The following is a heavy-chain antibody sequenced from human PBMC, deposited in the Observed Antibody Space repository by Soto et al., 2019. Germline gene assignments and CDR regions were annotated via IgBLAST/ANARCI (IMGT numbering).Heavy chain of an antibody. CDR3: AREGPNYVWGSYRPMVDYYGMDV. CDR2: IIPIFGTA. Sequence: SVKVSCKASGYTFTSYGISWVRQAPGQGLEWMGGIIPIFGTANYAQKFQGRVTITADESTSTAYMELSSLRSEDTAVYYCAREGPNYVWGSYRPMVDYYGMDVWGQGTTVTVSS. V-gene: IGHV1-69*13. D-gene: IGHD3-16*02. J-gene: IGHJ6*02. CDR1: GYTFTSYG.